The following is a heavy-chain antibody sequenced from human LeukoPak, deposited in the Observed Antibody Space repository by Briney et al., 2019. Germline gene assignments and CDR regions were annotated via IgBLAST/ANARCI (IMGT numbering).Heavy chain of an antibody. CDR3: ARRPRRFNGELLPLRE. Sequence: PSETLSLTCTVSGGSISSYHWSWIRQPPGKGLEWIWYIYTSGSTNYNPSLKSRVTISVDTSKNQFSLKLSSVTAADTAVYYCARRPRRFNGELLPLREWGQGTLVTVSS. J-gene: IGHJ4*02. CDR2: IYTSGST. CDR1: GGSISSYH. D-gene: IGHD1-26*01. V-gene: IGHV4-4*09.